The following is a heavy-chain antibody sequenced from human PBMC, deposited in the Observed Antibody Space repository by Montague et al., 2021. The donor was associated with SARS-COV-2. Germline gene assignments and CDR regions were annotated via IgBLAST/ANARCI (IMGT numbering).Heavy chain of an antibody. CDR1: GGSISSSSFY. D-gene: IGHD6-19*01. J-gene: IGHJ4*02. CDR3: ARQGYSSGWHSIDY. V-gene: IGHV4-39*01. CDR2: IYYSENT. Sequence: SETLSLTCTVSGGSISSSSFYWGWIRQPPGKGLEWIGSIYYSENTHYNPSLKSRVTMSVDTSKNQLSLQLSSVTAADTAVYYCARQGYSSGWHSIDYWGQGTLVTVSS.